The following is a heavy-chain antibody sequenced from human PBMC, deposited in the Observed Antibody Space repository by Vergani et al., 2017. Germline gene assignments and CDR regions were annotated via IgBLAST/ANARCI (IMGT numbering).Heavy chain of an antibody. V-gene: IGHV3-20*04. J-gene: IGHJ4*02. CDR2: INWNEDSI. Sequence: EVQLVESGGVVVRPGGSLRLSCVASGSTFEDYGMSWVRQAPGKGLEWVSGINWNEDSIGYADSVKGRFTISRDNAKNSLYLQMNSLRVEDTALYFCAREGGDQYPKEDCWGLGTLVTVSS. CDR3: AREGGDQYPKEDC. CDR1: GSTFEDYG. D-gene: IGHD2-2*01.